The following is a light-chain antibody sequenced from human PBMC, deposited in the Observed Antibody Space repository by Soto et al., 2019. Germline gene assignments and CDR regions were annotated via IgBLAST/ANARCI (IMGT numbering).Light chain of an antibody. CDR3: AAWNDSLNGVV. CDR1: SSDVGGYNY. J-gene: IGLJ2*01. V-gene: IGLV2-14*01. CDR2: EVS. Sequence: QSALTQPASVSGSPGQSITISCTGTSSDVGGYNYVSWYQQHPGKAPKLMIYEVSNRPSGVPDRFSGSKSGTSASLAISGLQPEDEADYYCAAWNDSLNGVVCGGGTQLTVL.